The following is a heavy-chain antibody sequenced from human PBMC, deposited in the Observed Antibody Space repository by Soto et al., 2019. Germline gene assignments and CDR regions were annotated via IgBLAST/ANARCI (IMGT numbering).Heavy chain of an antibody. CDR2: ISGSGGST. D-gene: IGHD3-10*01. J-gene: IGHJ4*02. CDR3: AKDGGGYCSGSYYKGFDY. Sequence: EVQLLESGGGLVQPGGSLRLSCAASGFTFSSYAMSWVRQAPGKGLEWVSAISGSGGSTYYADSVKGRFTISRDNSKNTLYLQMNSLRAEDTAVYYCAKDGGGYCSGSYYKGFDYWGQGTLVTVSS. CDR1: GFTFSSYA. V-gene: IGHV3-23*01.